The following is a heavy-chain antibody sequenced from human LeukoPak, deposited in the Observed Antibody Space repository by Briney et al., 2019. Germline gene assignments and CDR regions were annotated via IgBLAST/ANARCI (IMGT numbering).Heavy chain of an antibody. CDR2: INHSGST. CDR1: GGSFSGYS. CDR3: ARGAPGY. Sequence: AETLSLTCAVYGGSFSGYSWTWIRQPPGKGLEWIWEINHSGSTNYNLSLKSRVTISVDTSKNQFSLKLSSVTAADTAVYYCARGAPGYWGQGILVTVSS. J-gene: IGHJ4*02. V-gene: IGHV4-34*01.